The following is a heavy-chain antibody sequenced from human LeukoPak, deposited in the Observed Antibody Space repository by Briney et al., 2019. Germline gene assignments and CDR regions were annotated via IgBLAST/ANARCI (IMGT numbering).Heavy chain of an antibody. V-gene: IGHV4-39*07. Sequence: SETLSLTCTVSGGSISSSSYYWGWIRQPPGRGLEWNERIYYSGSTYYNPSLKIRVTISVDTSKNQFSLKLSTVSVADPAVDFCSRELIYYDCSGYQPHLHWGQGTLVTVSS. CDR2: IYYSGST. CDR1: GGSISSSSYY. J-gene: IGHJ4*02. D-gene: IGHD3-22*01. CDR3: SRELIYYDCSGYQPHLH.